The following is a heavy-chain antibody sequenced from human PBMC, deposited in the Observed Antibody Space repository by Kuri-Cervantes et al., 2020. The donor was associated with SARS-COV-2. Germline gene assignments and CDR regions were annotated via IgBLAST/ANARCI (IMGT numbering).Heavy chain of an antibody. CDR1: GGSISSYY. J-gene: IGHJ4*02. Sequence: GSLRLSCTVSGGSISSYYWSWIRQPPGKGLEWIGYFSYSGSTNYNPSLKSRVTISADTSKNQFSLQLKSVTPEDTAVYYCAREGDYLAYWGQGTLVTVSS. CDR2: FSYSGST. V-gene: IGHV4-59*12. CDR3: AREGDYLAY.